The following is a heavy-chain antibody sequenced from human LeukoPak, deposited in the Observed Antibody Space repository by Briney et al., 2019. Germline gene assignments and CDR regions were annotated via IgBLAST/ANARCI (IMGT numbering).Heavy chain of an antibody. CDR3: AKPGRIWFGEFDY. J-gene: IGHJ4*02. D-gene: IGHD3-10*01. Sequence: PGGSLRLSCAASGFTFSSYAMSWVRQAPGKGLEWVSAISGSGGSTYYADSVKGRFTISRDNSKNTLYLQMNSLRAADTAVYYCAKPGRIWFGEFDYWGQGTLVTVSS. V-gene: IGHV3-23*01. CDR2: ISGSGGST. CDR1: GFTFSSYA.